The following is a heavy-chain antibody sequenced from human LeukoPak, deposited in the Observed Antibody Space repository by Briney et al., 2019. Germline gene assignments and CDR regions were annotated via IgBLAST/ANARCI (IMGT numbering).Heavy chain of an antibody. J-gene: IGHJ6*02. CDR3: ARDYCSSTSCYYYYYYGMDV. Sequence: GSLRLSCAASGFTFSDYYMSWIRQAPGKGLEWVSYISSSGSTIYYADSVKGRFTISRDNAKNSLYLQMNSLRAEDTAVYYCARDYCSSTSCYYYYYYGMDVWGQGTTVTVSS. D-gene: IGHD2-2*01. CDR1: GFTFSDYY. CDR2: ISSSGSTI. V-gene: IGHV3-11*01.